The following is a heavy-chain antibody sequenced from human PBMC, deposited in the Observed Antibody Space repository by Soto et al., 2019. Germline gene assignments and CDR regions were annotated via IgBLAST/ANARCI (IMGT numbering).Heavy chain of an antibody. CDR2: INDGGGST. Sequence: PGGSLRLSCVASGFTFSTYAMTWVRQAPGKGLEWVSTINDGGGSTYYADSVKGRFTISRDNSKSTLYLQVYSLRAEVTAVYYCARGQNWKPSVDYWGQGTLVTVSS. CDR1: GFTFSTYA. J-gene: IGHJ4*02. V-gene: IGHV3-23*01. CDR3: ARGQNWKPSVDY. D-gene: IGHD1-1*01.